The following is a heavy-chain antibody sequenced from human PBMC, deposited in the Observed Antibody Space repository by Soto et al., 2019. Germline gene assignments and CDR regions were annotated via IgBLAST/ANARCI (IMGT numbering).Heavy chain of an antibody. V-gene: IGHV3-53*01. J-gene: IGHJ4*02. D-gene: IGHD6-19*01. CDR2: IYSDGTI. CDR3: AREGDSSGGGYFDY. Sequence: EVQLVESGGGLIQPGGSLRLSCAASGFTFSSNYMRWVRQAPGKGLEWVSVIYSDGTIYNADSVKGRFTISRDNSKNTLYLQMNSLRAEDTAVYYCAREGDSSGGGYFDYWGQGTLVTVSS. CDR1: GFTFSSNY.